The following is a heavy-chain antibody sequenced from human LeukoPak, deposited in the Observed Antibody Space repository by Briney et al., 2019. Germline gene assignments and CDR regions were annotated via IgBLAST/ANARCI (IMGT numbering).Heavy chain of an antibody. V-gene: IGHV3-48*01. Sequence: GGSLRLSCAASGFNYSSYTMNWVRQAPGMGLEWLSYISASRGITYYADSVKGRFTISRDNAKNSLYLQMNSLRAEDTAVYYCVRGSLASGVVVYYYYYLDVWGKGTTVTVSS. CDR1: GFNYSSYT. D-gene: IGHD3-3*01. J-gene: IGHJ6*03. CDR2: ISASRGIT. CDR3: VRGSLASGVVVYYYYYLDV.